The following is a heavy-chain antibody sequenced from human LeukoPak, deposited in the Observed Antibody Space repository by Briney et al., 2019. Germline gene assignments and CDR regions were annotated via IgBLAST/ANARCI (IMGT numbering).Heavy chain of an antibody. CDR1: GGSFSGYY. J-gene: IGHJ4*02. CDR2: INHSGST. D-gene: IGHD3-10*01. CDR3: ARGDYYGSGSYYNQYYFGY. Sequence: SETLSLTCAVYGGSFSGYYWSWIRQPPGKGLEWIGEINHSGSTNYNPSLKSRVTISVDTSKNQFSLKLSSVTAADTAVYYCARGDYYGSGSYYNQYYFGYWGQGTLVTVSS. V-gene: IGHV4-34*01.